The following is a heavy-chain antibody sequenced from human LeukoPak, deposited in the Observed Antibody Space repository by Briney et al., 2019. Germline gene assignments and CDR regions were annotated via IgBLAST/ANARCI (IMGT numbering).Heavy chain of an antibody. J-gene: IGHJ4*02. CDR3: ARLWFGESSYFDY. V-gene: IGHV4-39*01. CDR1: GGSISSSSYY. D-gene: IGHD3-10*01. Sequence: SETLSLTCTVSGGSISSSSYYWGWIRQPPGKGLEWIGSIYYSGSTYYNPSLKSRVTISVDTSKNQFSLKLSSVTAADTAVYYCARLWFGESSYFDYWGQGTLVTVSS. CDR2: IYYSGST.